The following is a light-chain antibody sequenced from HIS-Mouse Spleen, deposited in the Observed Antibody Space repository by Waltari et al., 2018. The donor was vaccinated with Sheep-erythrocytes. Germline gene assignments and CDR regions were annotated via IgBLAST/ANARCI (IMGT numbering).Light chain of an antibody. Sequence: DIVMTQSPLSLPVTPVEPASISGRSIQSLLHSNGYNYLVWYLQKPGQSPQLLIYLGSNRASGVPDRFSGSGSGTDFTLKISRVEAEDVGVYYCMQALQTPWTFGQGTKVEIK. V-gene: IGKV2-28*01. CDR1: QSLLHSNGYNY. J-gene: IGKJ1*01. CDR3: MQALQTPWT. CDR2: LGS.